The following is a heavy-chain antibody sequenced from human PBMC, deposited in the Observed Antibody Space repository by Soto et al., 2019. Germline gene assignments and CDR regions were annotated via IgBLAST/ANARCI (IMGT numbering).Heavy chain of an antibody. V-gene: IGHV4-4*02. CDR2: IYHSGST. J-gene: IGHJ6*02. CDR3: ARVRSDMVRGVVTVYYYYGMDV. Sequence: SETLSLTCAVSGGSISSSNWWSWVRQPPGKGLEWIGEIYHSGSTNYNPSLKSRVTISVDKSKNQFSLKLSSVTAADTAVYYCARVRSDMVRGVVTVYYYYGMDVWGQGTTVT. CDR1: GGSISSSNW. D-gene: IGHD3-10*01.